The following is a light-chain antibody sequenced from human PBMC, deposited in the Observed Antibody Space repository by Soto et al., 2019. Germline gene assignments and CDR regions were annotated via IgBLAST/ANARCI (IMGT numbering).Light chain of an antibody. Sequence: IVMTQSPATLSVSPGERATLSCRASQNVNSNLAWYQQKLGQAPRLLIFGASTRATGVPARFIGSGSGTEFTLSISSLQSDDFAVYYCQQYSNRPPWTFGQGTKVDMK. J-gene: IGKJ1*01. CDR2: GAS. CDR3: QQYSNRPPWT. V-gene: IGKV3-15*01. CDR1: QNVNSN.